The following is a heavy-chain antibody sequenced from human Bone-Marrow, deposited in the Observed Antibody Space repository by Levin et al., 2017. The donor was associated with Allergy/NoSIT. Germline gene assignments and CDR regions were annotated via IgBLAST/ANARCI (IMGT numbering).Heavy chain of an antibody. CDR1: GGSFSGYY. CDR3: ARGDTMVRVALDY. CDR2: INHSGST. J-gene: IGHJ4*02. Sequence: SQTLSLTCAVYGGSFSGYYWSWIRQPPGKGLEWIGEINHSGSTNYNPSLKSRVTISVDTSKNQFSLKLSSVTAADTAVYYCARGDTMVRVALDYWGQGTLVTVSS. D-gene: IGHD3-10*01. V-gene: IGHV4-34*01.